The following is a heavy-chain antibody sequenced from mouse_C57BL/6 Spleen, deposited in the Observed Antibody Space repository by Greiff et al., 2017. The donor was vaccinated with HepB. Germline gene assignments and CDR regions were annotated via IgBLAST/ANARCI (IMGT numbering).Heavy chain of an antibody. V-gene: IGHV5-2*01. D-gene: IGHD2-3*01. Sequence: EVKLMESGGGLVQPGESLKLSCESNEYEFPSHDMSWVRKTPEKRLELVAAINSDGGSTYYPDTMERRFIISRDNTKKTLYLQMSSLRSEDTALYYCARLGIYDGYYYAMDYWGQGTSVTVSS. CDR1: EYEFPSHD. J-gene: IGHJ4*01. CDR2: INSDGGST. CDR3: ARLGIYDGYYYAMDY.